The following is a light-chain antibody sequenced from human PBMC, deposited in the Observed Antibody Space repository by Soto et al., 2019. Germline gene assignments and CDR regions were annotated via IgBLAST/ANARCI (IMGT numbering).Light chain of an antibody. V-gene: IGKV3-15*01. CDR2: GAS. CDR1: QSVATN. CDR3: QQYNNWPQT. Sequence: EAVLTQSPATLSVSPGERATLSCRASQSVATNLAWYQQRPGQAPRLLIYGASKRAVGLPARFSGSGSGTEFTLTITSLPSEDFAVYYCQQYNNWPQTFGQGTKVEIK. J-gene: IGKJ1*01.